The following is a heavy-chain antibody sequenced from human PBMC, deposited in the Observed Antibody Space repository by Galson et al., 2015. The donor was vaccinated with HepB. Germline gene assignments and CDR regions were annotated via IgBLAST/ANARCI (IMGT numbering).Heavy chain of an antibody. J-gene: IGHJ5*02. CDR1: GYTFTSYY. V-gene: IGHV1-46*04. Sequence: SVKVSCKASGYTFTSYYMHWVRQAPGQGLEWMGIINPSGGSTSYAQKLQGRVTMTRDTSTSTVYMELSSLRSEDTAVYYCARGAHDYGDLNWFDPWGQGTLVTVSS. CDR3: ARGAHDYGDLNWFDP. CDR2: INPSGGST. D-gene: IGHD4-17*01.